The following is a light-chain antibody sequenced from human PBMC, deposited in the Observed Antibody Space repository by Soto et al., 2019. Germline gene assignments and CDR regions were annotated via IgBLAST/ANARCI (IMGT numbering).Light chain of an antibody. CDR3: QQSDDLPT. V-gene: IGKV1-33*01. Sequence: DIQLTQSPSSLSASVGDRVTITCQASQDINNYVNWYQQKAGTAPNLLIYDASTLKPGVPSRFSGSGSGTDFTFTISSLQPEDFATYFCQQSDDLPTVGQGTRLEIK. CDR2: DAS. CDR1: QDINNY. J-gene: IGKJ5*01.